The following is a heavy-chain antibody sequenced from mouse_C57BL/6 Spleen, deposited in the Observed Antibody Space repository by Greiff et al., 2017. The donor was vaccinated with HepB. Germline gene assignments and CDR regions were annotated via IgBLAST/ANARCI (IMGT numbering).Heavy chain of an antibody. CDR1: GFTFSDYG. CDR2: ISNLAYSI. V-gene: IGHV5-15*01. CDR3: ARGGGDYDDWFAY. D-gene: IGHD2-4*01. J-gene: IGHJ3*01. Sequence: VQLKESGGGLVQPGGSLKLSCAASGFTFSDYGMAWVRQAPRKGPEWVAFISNLAYSIYYADTVTGRFAISRENAKNTLYLEMSSLRSEDTAMYYCARGGGDYDDWFAYWGQGTLVTVSA.